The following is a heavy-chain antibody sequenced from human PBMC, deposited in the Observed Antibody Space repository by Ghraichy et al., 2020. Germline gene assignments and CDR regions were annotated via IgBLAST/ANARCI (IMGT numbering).Heavy chain of an antibody. CDR2: ISGSSNYI. J-gene: IGHJ6*02. D-gene: IGHD3-10*01. Sequence: ETLSLTCAASDFTFSTYSMNWVRQAPGKGLEWVSSISGSSNYIYYADSVKGRFTVSRDNAKNSLYLQMNSLRAEDTAVYYCARELRGVIPYYYYGMDVWGQGTTVTVSS. V-gene: IGHV3-21*01. CDR1: DFTFSTYS. CDR3: ARELRGVIPYYYYGMDV.